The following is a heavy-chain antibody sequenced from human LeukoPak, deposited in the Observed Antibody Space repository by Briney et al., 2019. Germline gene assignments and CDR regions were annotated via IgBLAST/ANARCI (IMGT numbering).Heavy chain of an antibody. CDR3: ARTVSRSGALGFDY. V-gene: IGHV4-59*08. Sequence: SETLSLTCTVSGGSISSYYWSWIRQPPGKGLEWIGYIYYSGGTNYNPSLKSRVTISVDTSKNQFSLKLSSVTAADTAVYYCARTVSRSGALGFDYWGQGTLVTVSS. J-gene: IGHJ4*02. CDR2: IYYSGGT. CDR1: GGSISSYY. D-gene: IGHD3-10*01.